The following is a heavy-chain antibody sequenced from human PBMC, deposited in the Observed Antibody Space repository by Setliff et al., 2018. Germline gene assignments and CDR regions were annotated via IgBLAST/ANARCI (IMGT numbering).Heavy chain of an antibody. CDR2: IYPGDSDT. CDR3: ARVTPDYYYYYGMDV. Sequence: GESLKISCKGSGYSFNSYWIGWVRQMPGKGLEWMGIIYPGDSDTRYSPSFQGQVTISADKSISTAYLQWSSLKASDTAMYYCARVTPDYYYYYGMDVWGQGTTVTVSS. CDR1: GYSFNSYW. D-gene: IGHD5-18*01. J-gene: IGHJ6*02. V-gene: IGHV5-51*01.